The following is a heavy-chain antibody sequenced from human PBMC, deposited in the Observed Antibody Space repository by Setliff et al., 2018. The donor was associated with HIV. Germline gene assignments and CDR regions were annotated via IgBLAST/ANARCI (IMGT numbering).Heavy chain of an antibody. J-gene: IGHJ6*02. D-gene: IGHD2-21*01. V-gene: IGHV3-7*01. CDR1: GFTFGDYW. CDR3: VGMDIVVVLPPDV. Sequence: GESLKISCAASGFTFGDYWMNWVRQAPGKGLEWVALINQGGSEKYHVDSVKGRFTISRDNVKNSLYLQMNSRRAEETAVYYCVGMDIVVVLPPDVWGQGTTVTVSS. CDR2: INQGGSEK.